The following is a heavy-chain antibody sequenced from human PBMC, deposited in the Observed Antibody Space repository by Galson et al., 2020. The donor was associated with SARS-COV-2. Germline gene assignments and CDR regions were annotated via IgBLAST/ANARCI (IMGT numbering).Heavy chain of an antibody. V-gene: IGHV4-30-2*01. CDR2: IYHSGAT. CDR3: ARRYTYGLSPCWYLEL. J-gene: IGHJ2*01. D-gene: IGHD5-18*01. CDR1: GGSISSGGYS. Sequence: SETLSLTCAVSGGSISSGGYSWTWIRQPPGKALEWIGYIYHSGATQYNPSLKSRLTISMDRSKNQLSLDLRAVNVADSAGYYCARRYTYGLSPCWYLELWGPGPLVTVSS.